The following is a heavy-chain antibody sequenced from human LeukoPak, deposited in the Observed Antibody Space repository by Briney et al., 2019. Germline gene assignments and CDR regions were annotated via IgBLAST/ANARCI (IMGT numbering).Heavy chain of an antibody. J-gene: IGHJ5*02. V-gene: IGHV1-18*01. CDR1: GYTFTSYG. D-gene: IGHD6-19*01. CDR3: ARDQTIAVAGPFDP. CDR2: ISAYNGNT. Sequence: ASVKVSCKASGYTFTSYGISWVRQAPGQGLEWMGWISAYNGNTNYAQKLQGRVTMTTDTSTSTAYMELRSLRSDDTAVYYCARDQTIAVAGPFDPWGQGTLVTVSS.